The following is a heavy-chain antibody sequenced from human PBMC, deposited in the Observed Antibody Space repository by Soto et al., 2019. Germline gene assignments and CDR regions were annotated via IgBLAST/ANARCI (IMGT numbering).Heavy chain of an antibody. D-gene: IGHD3-22*01. CDR3: ARDHYYDSSGYSFGY. Sequence: QVQLVQSGAEVKKPGSSVKVSCKASGGTFSSYTISWVRQAPGQGLEWMGRIIPILGIAIYAQKFQGRVTITADKSTSTAYMELSSLRSEDTAVYYCARDHYYDSSGYSFGYWGQGTLVTVSS. CDR2: IIPILGIA. V-gene: IGHV1-69*08. J-gene: IGHJ4*02. CDR1: GGTFSSYT.